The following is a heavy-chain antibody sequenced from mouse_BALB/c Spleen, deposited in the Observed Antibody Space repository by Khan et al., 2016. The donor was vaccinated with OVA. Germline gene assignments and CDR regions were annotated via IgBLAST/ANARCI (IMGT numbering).Heavy chain of an antibody. CDR2: IWGDGST. Sequence: QVQLKQSGPGLVAPSQSLSITCTVSGFSLTGYGVNWVRQPPGKGLEWLGMIWGDGSTDYNSGIKSRLSITKDNSKSQVFLKMNSLQTDDTARYYGARAYYANYREAMDYWGQGNSVT. CDR3: ARAYYANYREAMDY. J-gene: IGHJ4*01. V-gene: IGHV2-6-7*01. CDR1: GFSLTGYG. D-gene: IGHD2-10*01.